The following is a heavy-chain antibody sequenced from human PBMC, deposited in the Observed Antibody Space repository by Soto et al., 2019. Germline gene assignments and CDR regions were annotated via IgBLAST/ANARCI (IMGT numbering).Heavy chain of an antibody. CDR3: ARGGSPPGGNDAFDI. V-gene: IGHV1-2*04. D-gene: IGHD3-10*01. CDR2: INPNSGGT. J-gene: IGHJ3*02. Sequence: QVQLVLSGAEVKKPGASVKVSCKASGYTFTGYYMHWVRQAPGQGLEWMGWINPNSGGTNYAQKFQGWVTMTRDTSISTAYMELSRLRSDDTAVYYCARGGSPPGGNDAFDIWGQGTMVTVSS. CDR1: GYTFTGYY.